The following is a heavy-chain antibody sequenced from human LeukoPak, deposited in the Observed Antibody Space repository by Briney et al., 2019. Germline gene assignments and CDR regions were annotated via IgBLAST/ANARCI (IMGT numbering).Heavy chain of an antibody. CDR3: ARALSYYYYMDV. Sequence: GGSLRLSCAASGFTFSSYGMHWVRQAPGKGLEWVANIKQDGSEKYYVDSVKGRFTISRDNAKNSLYLQMNSLRAEDTAVYYCARALSYYYYMDVWGKGTTVTISS. CDR2: IKQDGSEK. J-gene: IGHJ6*03. V-gene: IGHV3-7*01. CDR1: GFTFSSYG.